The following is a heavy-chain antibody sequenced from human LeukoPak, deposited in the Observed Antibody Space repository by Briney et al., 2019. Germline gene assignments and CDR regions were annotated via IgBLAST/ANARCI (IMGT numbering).Heavy chain of an antibody. CDR2: IHYSEST. CDR1: GGSVISDTYY. V-gene: IGHV4-39*01. J-gene: IGHJ5*02. Sequence: SETLSLTCTVSGGSVISDTYYWGWIRQPPGKGLEWIGSIHYSESTYYTPSLKTRITVTVDTSKNQFSLKLRSVTAGDTAVYFCARHAKYNYFGPWGQGPLVTVSS. CDR3: ARHAKYNYFGP.